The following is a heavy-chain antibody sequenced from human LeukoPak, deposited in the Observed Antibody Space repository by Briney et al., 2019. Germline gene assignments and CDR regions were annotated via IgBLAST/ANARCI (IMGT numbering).Heavy chain of an antibody. CDR2: IYHTGSN. J-gene: IGHJ4*02. CDR3: AKDQRWEPTGY. V-gene: IGHV4-4*02. Sequence: SETLSLTCAVSGGSISSSSWWSWVRQPPGKGLEWIGEIYHTGSNNYNPSLKSRVTMSVDKSKNQFSLKLSSVTAADTAVYYCAKDQRWEPTGYWGQGTLVTVSS. D-gene: IGHD1-26*01. CDR1: GGSISSSSW.